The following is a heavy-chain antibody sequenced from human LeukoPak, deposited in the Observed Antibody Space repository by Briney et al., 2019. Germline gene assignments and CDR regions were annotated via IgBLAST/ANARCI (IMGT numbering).Heavy chain of an antibody. CDR1: GYTFTSYD. D-gene: IGHD3-10*01. V-gene: IGHV1-8*03. J-gene: IGHJ3*02. CDR3: ARGVRSSDAFDI. CDR2: VNPNSGNT. Sequence: ASVKVSCKASGYTFTSYDINWVRQATGQGLECMGWVNPNSGNTGYAQKFQGRVTITRNTSISTAYMELSSLRSEDTAVYYCARGVRSSDAFDIWGQGTMVTVSS.